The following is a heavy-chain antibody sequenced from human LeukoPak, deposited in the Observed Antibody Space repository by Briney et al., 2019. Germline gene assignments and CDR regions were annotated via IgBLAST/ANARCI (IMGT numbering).Heavy chain of an antibody. CDR3: ARDPRWASTYFDY. Sequence: SETLSLTCAVYGGSFSGYYWSWIRQPPGKGLEWIGEINHSGSTNYNPSLKSRVTISVDTSKNQFSLKLSSVTAADTAVYYCARDPRWASTYFDYWGQGTLVTVSS. CDR1: GGSFSGYY. V-gene: IGHV4-34*01. J-gene: IGHJ4*02. CDR2: INHSGST. D-gene: IGHD2/OR15-2a*01.